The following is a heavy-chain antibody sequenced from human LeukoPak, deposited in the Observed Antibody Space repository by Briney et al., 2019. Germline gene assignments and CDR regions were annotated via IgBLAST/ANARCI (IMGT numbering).Heavy chain of an antibody. J-gene: IGHJ5*02. V-gene: IGHV1-2*02. D-gene: IGHD2-2*01. CDR1: GYTFTGYY. Sequence: ASVKVSCKASGYTFTGYYMHWVRQAPGQGLEWMGWINPNSGGTNYAQKFQGRVTMTRDTSISTAYMELSRLRSEDMAVYYCARGDCSSTSCYGASRGDWFDPWGQGTLVTVSS. CDR3: ARGDCSSTSCYGASRGDWFDP. CDR2: INPNSGGT.